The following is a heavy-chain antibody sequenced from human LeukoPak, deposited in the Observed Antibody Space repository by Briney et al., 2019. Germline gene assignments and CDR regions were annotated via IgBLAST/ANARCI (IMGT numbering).Heavy chain of an antibody. J-gene: IGHJ4*02. V-gene: IGHV4-61*01. CDR1: GGSVSSGSYY. CDR2: IYYSGST. Sequence: SETLSLTCTVSGGSVSSGSYYWSWIRQPPGKGLEWIGYIYYSGSTNYNPSLKSRVTISVDTSKNQFSLKLSSVTAADTAVYYCARDSGGVVALLDYWGQGTLVTVSS. D-gene: IGHD2-15*01. CDR3: ARDSGGVVALLDY.